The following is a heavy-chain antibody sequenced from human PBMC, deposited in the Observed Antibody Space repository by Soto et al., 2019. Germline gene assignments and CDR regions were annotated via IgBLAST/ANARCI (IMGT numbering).Heavy chain of an antibody. V-gene: IGHV1-18*01. CDR1: GYTFTSYG. Sequence: GASVKVSCKASGYTFTSYGISWVRQAPGQGLERMGWISAYNGNTNYAQKLQGRVTMTTDTSTSTAYMELRSLRSDDTAVYYCARDSDLSESYDFWSGIGWFDPWGQGTLVTVSS. J-gene: IGHJ5*02. D-gene: IGHD3-3*01. CDR3: ARDSDLSESYDFWSGIGWFDP. CDR2: ISAYNGNT.